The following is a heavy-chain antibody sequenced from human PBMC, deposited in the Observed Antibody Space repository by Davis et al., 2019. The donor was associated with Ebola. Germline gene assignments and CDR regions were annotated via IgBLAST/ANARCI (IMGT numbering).Heavy chain of an antibody. D-gene: IGHD4-17*01. CDR3: TGDYGDYVDY. Sequence: GESLKISCAASGFTFSGSAMHWVRQASGKGLEWVGRIRSKANSYATAYAASVKGRFTISRDDSKNTAYLQMNSLKTEDTAVYYCTGDYGDYVDYWGQGTLVTVSS. J-gene: IGHJ4*02. V-gene: IGHV3-73*01. CDR2: IRSKANSYAT. CDR1: GFTFSGSA.